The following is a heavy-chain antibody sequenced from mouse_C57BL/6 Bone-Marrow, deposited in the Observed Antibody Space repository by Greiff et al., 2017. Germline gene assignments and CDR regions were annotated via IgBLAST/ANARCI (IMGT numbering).Heavy chain of an antibody. V-gene: IGHV1-69*01. Sequence: QVQLQQPGAELVMPGASVKLSCKASGYTFTSYWMHWVKQRPGQGLEWIGEIDPSDSYTNYNQKVKGKSTLTVDKSSSTAYMQLSSLTTEDSAVYYCARDGYDGAWFAYWGQGTLVTVSA. CDR3: ARDGYDGAWFAY. J-gene: IGHJ3*01. D-gene: IGHD2-2*01. CDR2: IDPSDSYT. CDR1: GYTFTSYW.